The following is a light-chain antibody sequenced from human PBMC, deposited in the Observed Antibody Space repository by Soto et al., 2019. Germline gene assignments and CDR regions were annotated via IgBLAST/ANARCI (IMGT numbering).Light chain of an antibody. CDR1: QSISNW. J-gene: IGKJ4*01. CDR3: QQYKSFSLT. CDR2: KTS. Sequence: DIQMTQSPSTLSASVGDRVTITCRASQSISNWLAWYQQKPGKAPKLLIYKTSNLDSGVPSRFSGSGSGTEFSLTISSLQPYDVATYYCQQYKSFSLTFGGGTRVEVK. V-gene: IGKV1-5*03.